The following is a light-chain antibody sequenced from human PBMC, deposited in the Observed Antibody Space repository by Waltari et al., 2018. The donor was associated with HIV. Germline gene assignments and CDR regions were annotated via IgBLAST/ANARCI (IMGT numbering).Light chain of an antibody. V-gene: IGLV2-14*01. J-gene: IGLJ1*01. CDR2: EVS. Sequence: QSVLTQPASVSGSPGQSITISCTGTTSDVGGYKYVSWYQQHPGKAPKLMLYEVSNRPSGGSIRFSGSKSGNTASLTISGLQTEDEADYYCSSYTTRNTRVFGTGTKVTVL. CDR3: SSYTTRNTRV. CDR1: TSDVGGYKY.